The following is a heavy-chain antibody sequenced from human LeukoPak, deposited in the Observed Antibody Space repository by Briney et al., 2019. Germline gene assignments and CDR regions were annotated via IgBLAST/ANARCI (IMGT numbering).Heavy chain of an antibody. V-gene: IGHV1-2*02. J-gene: IGHJ4*02. CDR1: GYTFTGYY. CDR2: INPNSGGT. CDR3: ARGRNRITIFGVVSTYYFDY. Sequence: ASVKVSCKASGYTFTGYYMHWVRQAPGQGLEWMGWINPNSGGTNYAQKFQGRVTMTRDTAISTAYMELSSLRSEDTAVYYCARGRNRITIFGVVSTYYFDYWGQGTLVTVSS. D-gene: IGHD3-3*01.